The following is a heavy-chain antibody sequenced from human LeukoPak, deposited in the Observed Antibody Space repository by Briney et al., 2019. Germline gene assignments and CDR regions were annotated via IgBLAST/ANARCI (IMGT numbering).Heavy chain of an antibody. CDR1: GFIFSSYA. CDR3: ARDPYSGNYGNYYYYYMDV. CDR2: IRYDGSNE. J-gene: IGHJ6*03. V-gene: IGHV3-30*02. D-gene: IGHD1-26*01. Sequence: GGSLRLSCAASGFIFSSYAMHWVRQAPGKGLEWVTFIRYDGSNEYYADSVKGRFTISRDNSKNTLYLQMNSLRPEDTAVYYCARDPYSGNYGNYYYYYMDVWGKGTTVTISS.